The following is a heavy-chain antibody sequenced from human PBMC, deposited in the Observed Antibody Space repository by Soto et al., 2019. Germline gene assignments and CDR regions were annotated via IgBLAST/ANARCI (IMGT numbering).Heavy chain of an antibody. V-gene: IGHV3-30*03. CDR2: ISYDGSNK. CDR1: GFTFSSYG. CDR3: ARRLTTTVTAMGY. D-gene: IGHD2-21*02. Sequence: GGSLRLSCAASGFTFSSYGMHWVRQAPGKGLEWVAVISYDGSNKYYADSVKGRFTISRDNSKNTLYLQVNSLRIEDTAVYYCARRLTTTVTAMGYWGQGTPVTVSS. J-gene: IGHJ4*02.